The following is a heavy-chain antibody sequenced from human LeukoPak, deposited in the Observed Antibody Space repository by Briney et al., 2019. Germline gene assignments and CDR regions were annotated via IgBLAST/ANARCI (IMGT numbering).Heavy chain of an antibody. CDR3: ARERARDGNYHFDY. CDR2: ISYDGSNK. J-gene: IGHJ4*02. V-gene: IGHV3-30*19. Sequence: GGSLRLSCAASGFTFSSYGMHWVRQAPGKGLEWVAVISYDGSNKYYADSVKGRFTISRDNSKNTLYLQMNSLRAEDTAVYYCARERARDGNYHFDYWGQGTLVTVSS. CDR1: GFTFSSYG. D-gene: IGHD5-24*01.